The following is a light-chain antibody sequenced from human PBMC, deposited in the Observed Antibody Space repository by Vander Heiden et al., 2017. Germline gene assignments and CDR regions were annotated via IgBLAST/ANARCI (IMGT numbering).Light chain of an antibody. CDR2: EAS. Sequence: EIVLPQSPATLSLSPGERATLPGRASQSVSSYLAGYQQKPGQAPRLLIYEASNRATGIPARFSGSESGTDFTLTIRSLGPEVFAVNYGQQRSDGPPWTFGQGTKVEIK. V-gene: IGKV3-11*01. J-gene: IGKJ1*01. CDR3: QQRSDGPPWT. CDR1: QSVSSY.